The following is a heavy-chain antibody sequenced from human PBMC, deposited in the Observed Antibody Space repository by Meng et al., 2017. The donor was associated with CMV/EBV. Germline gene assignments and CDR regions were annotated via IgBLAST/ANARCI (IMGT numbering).Heavy chain of an antibody. CDR1: GFTFSSYW. CDR2: IKQDGSEK. D-gene: IGHD2-2*01. J-gene: IGHJ6*02. V-gene: IGHV3-7*01. CDR3: ARDGCSSTSCQADYYYGMDV. Sequence: GESLKISCAASGFTFSSYWMSWVRQAPGKGLEWVANIKQDGSEKYYVDSVKGRFTISRDNAKNSLYLQMNSLRAEDTAVYYCARDGCSSTSCQADYYYGMDVWGQGTTVTVSS.